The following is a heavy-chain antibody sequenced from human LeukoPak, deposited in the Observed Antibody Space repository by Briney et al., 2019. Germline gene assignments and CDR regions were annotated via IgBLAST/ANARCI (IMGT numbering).Heavy chain of an antibody. V-gene: IGHV4-39*01. D-gene: IGHD4-23*01. CDR3: ARQRTVITPDAFDI. J-gene: IGHJ3*02. CDR1: GGPIRSSSYY. Sequence: NPSETLSLTCTVSGGPIRSSSYYWGWIRQPPGKGLEWIGSIHYSGSTYYNPSLKSRVTISVDTSKSQFSLKLSSVTAADTAVYYCARQRTVITPDAFDIWGQGTMVTVSS. CDR2: IHYSGST.